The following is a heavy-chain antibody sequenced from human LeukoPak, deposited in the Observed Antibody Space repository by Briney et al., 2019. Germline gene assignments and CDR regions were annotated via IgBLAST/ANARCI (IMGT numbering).Heavy chain of an antibody. Sequence: SVKVSCKASGGTFSSYAISWVRQAPGQGLEWMGGIIPIFGTANYAQKFQGRVTITTDESTSTAYMELSSLRSEDTAVYYCARGAAGGYDCDYRGQGTLVTVSS. J-gene: IGHJ4*02. CDR3: ARGAAGGYDCDY. CDR2: IIPIFGTA. D-gene: IGHD5-12*01. V-gene: IGHV1-69*05. CDR1: GGTFSSYA.